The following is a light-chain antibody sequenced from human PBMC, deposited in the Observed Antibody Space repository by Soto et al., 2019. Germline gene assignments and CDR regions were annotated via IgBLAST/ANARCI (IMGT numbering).Light chain of an antibody. CDR3: QHCDTYWA. V-gene: IGKV3D-20*01. Sequence: EIVLTQSPATLSLSPGERATLSCGASQSVSSSYLAWYQQKPGLAPRLLIYDASSRATGIPDRFSGSGSGTDFTLTISNLQADDFATYYCQHCDTYWAFGPGTRVEVE. CDR2: DAS. CDR1: QSVSSSY. J-gene: IGKJ1*01.